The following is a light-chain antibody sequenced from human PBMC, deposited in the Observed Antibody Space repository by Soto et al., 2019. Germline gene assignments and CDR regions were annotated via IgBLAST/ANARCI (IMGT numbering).Light chain of an antibody. V-gene: IGKV1-5*03. J-gene: IGKJ1*01. CDR1: QSISSW. CDR3: QQYNSYPE. CDR2: KAS. Sequence: DIQMTQSPSTLSASVGDRVTITCRASQSISSWLAWYQQKAGKAPKLLIYKASSLESGVPSRFSGSGSGTEFTLTISSLQPDDCATYYCQQYNSYPEFGQGTKVEIK.